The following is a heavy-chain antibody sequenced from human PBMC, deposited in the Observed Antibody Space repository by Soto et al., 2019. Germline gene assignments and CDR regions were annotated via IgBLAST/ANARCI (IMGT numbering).Heavy chain of an antibody. CDR1: RYGFTDYW. D-gene: IGHD3-10*01. J-gene: IGHJ4*02. Sequence: GESVTAYCQVSRYGFTDYWITCMPQMPGKGLECMGRIDGADSFIKYRPSFEGHVTISTDNSINTAYLQWSSLKSSDTAIYYCGRQNRLLAEEFWGQVTLVTFAS. CDR2: IDGADSFI. CDR3: GRQNRLLAEEF. V-gene: IGHV5-10-1*01.